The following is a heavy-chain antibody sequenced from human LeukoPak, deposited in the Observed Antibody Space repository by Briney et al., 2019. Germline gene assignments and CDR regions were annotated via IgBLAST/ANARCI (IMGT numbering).Heavy chain of an antibody. CDR1: GYIFTNYA. D-gene: IGHD4-23*01. CDR2: FNPGNGDT. V-gene: IGHV1-3*01. CDR3: SRDRWHCRVNCDSVYYYGLDV. Sequence: GASVKVSCKAPGYIFTNYAIQWVRQAPGQRLEWLGWFNPGNGDTRYSQRFQGRVTITSDASATTAYMELHSLTAEDTAVYYCSRDRWHCRVNCDSVYYYGLDVWGQGTTVTVSS. J-gene: IGHJ6*02.